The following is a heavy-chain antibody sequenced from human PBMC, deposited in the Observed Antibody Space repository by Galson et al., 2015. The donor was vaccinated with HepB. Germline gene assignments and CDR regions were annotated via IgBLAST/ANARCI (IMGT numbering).Heavy chain of an antibody. D-gene: IGHD6-19*01. Sequence: FSSYAMHWVRQAPGKGLEWVAVISYDGSNKYYADSVKGRFTISRDNSKNTLYLQMNSLRAEDTAVYYCASWEAVAGGYFDYWGQGTLVTVSS. CDR2: ISYDGSNK. V-gene: IGHV3-30-3*01. CDR1: FSSYA. CDR3: ASWEAVAGGYFDY. J-gene: IGHJ4*02.